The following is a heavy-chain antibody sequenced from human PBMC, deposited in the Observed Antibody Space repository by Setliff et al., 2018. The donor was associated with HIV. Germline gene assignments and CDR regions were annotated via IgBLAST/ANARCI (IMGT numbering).Heavy chain of an antibody. CDR1: GGSISSSSYY. V-gene: IGHV4-39*07. Sequence: SETLSLTCTVSGGSISSSSYYWGWIRQPPGKGLEWIGSIYYSGSTYYNPSLKSRVTMSVDTSKNQFFLKLYSVTAADTAVYYCATSRVVVLRFDPWGQGTLVTVSS. J-gene: IGHJ5*02. CDR3: ATSRVVVLRFDP. D-gene: IGHD3-22*01. CDR2: IYYSGST.